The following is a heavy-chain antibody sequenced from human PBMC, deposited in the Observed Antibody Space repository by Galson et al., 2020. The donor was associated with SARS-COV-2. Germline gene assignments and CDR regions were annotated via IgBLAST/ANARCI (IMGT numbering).Heavy chain of an antibody. Sequence: ASETLSLTCAISGDSVSSNSATWNWIRQSPSRGLEWLGRTYYRSKWYNDYAVSVKSRITINPDTSKNQFSLQLNSVTPEDTAVYYCARGLTVFAAGGTDYYYYYGMDVWGQGTTVTVSS. D-gene: IGHD6-13*01. CDR1: GDSVSSNSAT. CDR3: ARGLTVFAAGGTDYYYYYGMDV. V-gene: IGHV6-1*01. J-gene: IGHJ6*02. CDR2: TYYRSKWYN.